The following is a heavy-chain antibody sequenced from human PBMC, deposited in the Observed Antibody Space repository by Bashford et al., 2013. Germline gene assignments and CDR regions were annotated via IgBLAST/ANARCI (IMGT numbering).Heavy chain of an antibody. CDR3: ARRGGTSMATYYFDY. D-gene: IGHD5-18*01. Sequence: GESLKISCKGSGYSFTNYWINWVRQMPGKGLEWMGRIDPSDSYTNYSPSFQGHVTISADKSISTAYLQWSSLKASDTAMYYCARRGGTSMATYYFDYWGPGTLVHRLL. J-gene: IGHJ4*02. CDR2: IDPSDSYT. V-gene: IGHV5-10-1*01. CDR1: GYSFTNYW.